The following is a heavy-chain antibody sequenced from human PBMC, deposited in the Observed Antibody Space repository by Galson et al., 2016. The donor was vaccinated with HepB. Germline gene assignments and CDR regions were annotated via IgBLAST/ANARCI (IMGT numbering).Heavy chain of an antibody. D-gene: IGHD1-26*01. V-gene: IGHV3-48*02. Sequence: SLRLSCAASGFTFSDSTMNWVRQAPGKGLEWVSYIDYWSSTIYYADSVKGRFTISRDNAMNLLYLQMNILRDEDTAVYYCARLSTYRYPSVDHWGQGTLVTVSS. CDR3: ARLSTYRYPSVDH. CDR2: IDYWSSTI. J-gene: IGHJ4*02. CDR1: GFTFSDST.